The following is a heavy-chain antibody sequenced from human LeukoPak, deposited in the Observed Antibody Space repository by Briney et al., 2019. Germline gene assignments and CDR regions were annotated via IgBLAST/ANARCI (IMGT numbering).Heavy chain of an antibody. J-gene: IGHJ4*02. V-gene: IGHV4-39*01. CDR2: IYYTGST. D-gene: IGHD4-17*01. CDR3: ARHLTAVTAPDY. Sequence: SETLSLTCTVSGGSISSSSYYWGWIRQPPGKGLEWIGNIYYTGSTYYNPSLKSRVAVSVDTSKNQFSLKVTSMSAADTAVYYCARHLTAVTAPDYWGQGTLVTVS. CDR1: GGSISSSSYY.